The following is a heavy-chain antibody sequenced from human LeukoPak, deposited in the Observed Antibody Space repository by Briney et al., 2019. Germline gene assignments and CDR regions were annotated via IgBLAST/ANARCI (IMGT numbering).Heavy chain of an antibody. Sequence: SETLSLTCTVSGGSISSYNWSWIRQPPGKGLEWIGYIYYSGSTNYNPSLKSRVTISVDTSKNQFSLKLSSVTAADTAVYYCARDYGSGIPSFWFDPWGQGTLVTVSS. CDR3: ARDYGSGIPSFWFDP. V-gene: IGHV4-59*01. CDR2: IYYSGST. CDR1: GGSISSYN. J-gene: IGHJ5*02. D-gene: IGHD3-10*01.